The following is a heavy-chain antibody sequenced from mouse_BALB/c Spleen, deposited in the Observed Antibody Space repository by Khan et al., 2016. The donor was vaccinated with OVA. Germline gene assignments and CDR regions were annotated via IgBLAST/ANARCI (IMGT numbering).Heavy chain of an antibody. J-gene: IGHJ3*01. Sequence: QVQLKPSGPGLVQPSQSLSITCTVSGFSLTNYSVHWVRQSPGKGLEWLGVIWSAGSTDYNAAFLSRLTIRKDNSRSQVFFKMNSLQPNDTAIYYCARRGYDYGRGALFAYWGQGTLVTVSA. D-gene: IGHD2-4*01. CDR1: GFSLTNYS. CDR2: IWSAGST. CDR3: ARRGYDYGRGALFAY. V-gene: IGHV2-2*02.